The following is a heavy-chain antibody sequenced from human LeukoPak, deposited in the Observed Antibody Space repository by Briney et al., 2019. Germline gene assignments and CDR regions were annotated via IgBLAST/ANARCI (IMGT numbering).Heavy chain of an antibody. D-gene: IGHD1-26*01. CDR1: GYTFTGYY. V-gene: IGHV1-2*02. CDR2: INPNSGGT. Sequence: ASVKVSCKASGYTFTGYYMHWVRQAPGQGLEWMGWINPNSGGTNYAQKFQGRVTMTRDTSISTAYMELSRLRSDDTAVYYCARAGFSGSYPPPDYWGQGTLVTVSS. J-gene: IGHJ4*02. CDR3: ARAGFSGSYPPPDY.